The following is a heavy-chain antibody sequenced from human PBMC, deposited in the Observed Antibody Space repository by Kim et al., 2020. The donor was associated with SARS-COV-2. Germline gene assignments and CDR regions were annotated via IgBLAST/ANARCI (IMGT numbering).Heavy chain of an antibody. CDR1: GDFITTSYW. Sequence: SETLSLTCAVSGDFITTSYWWTWVRQSPGKGLEWIGEIYHSGSTNYSPSLKSRVTISVDNSRDQFSLKLNSVTAADTAIYYCARANLYKDVLTGYYIEGDRVLDVWGQGTTVTVSS. V-gene: IGHV4-4*02. CDR3: ARANLYKDVLTGYYIEGDRVLDV. CDR2: IYHSGST. J-gene: IGHJ6*02. D-gene: IGHD3-9*01.